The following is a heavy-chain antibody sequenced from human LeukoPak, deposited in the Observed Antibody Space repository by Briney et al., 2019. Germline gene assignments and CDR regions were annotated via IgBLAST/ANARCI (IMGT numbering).Heavy chain of an antibody. CDR2: ISGSSSTI. V-gene: IGHV3-48*02. CDR3: ARSLLLGTSVDY. Sequence: GGSLRLSCAASGFTFSSFSMNWVRQAQGKGLEWVSYISGSSSTIYYADSVKGRFTISRDNAKNSLYLQMNSLRDEDTAVYYCARSLLLGTSVDYWGQGTLVTVSS. D-gene: IGHD3-22*01. CDR1: GFTFSSFS. J-gene: IGHJ4*02.